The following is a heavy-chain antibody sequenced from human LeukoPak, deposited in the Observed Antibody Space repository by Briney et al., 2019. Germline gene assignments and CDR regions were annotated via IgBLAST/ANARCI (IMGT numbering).Heavy chain of an antibody. D-gene: IGHD2-2*01. J-gene: IGHJ4*02. V-gene: IGHV3-20*04. CDR1: GFAFDEHG. CDR2: INWSGGST. CDR3: ARAPITSPFYFDY. Sequence: GGSLRLSCKASGFAFDEHGMSWVRQVPGKGLEWVGVINWSGGSTGYADPLRGRFTITRDNAKNSLYLQLDSLRAEDTALFYCARAPITSPFYFDYWGQGTLVTVSS.